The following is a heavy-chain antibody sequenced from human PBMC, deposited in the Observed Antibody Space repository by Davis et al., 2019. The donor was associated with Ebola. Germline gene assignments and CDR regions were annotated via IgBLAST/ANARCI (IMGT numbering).Heavy chain of an antibody. CDR2: INPSGGST. CDR3: ARDGEQWLPHYYGMDV. J-gene: IGHJ6*02. CDR1: GYTFTSYY. Sequence: AASVKVSCKASGYTFTSYYMHWVRQAPGQGLEWMGIINPSGGSTSYAQKLQGRVTMTTDTSTSTAYMDLRILTSDDTAVFYCARDGEQWLPHYYGMDVWGQGTTVTVSS. D-gene: IGHD6-19*01. V-gene: IGHV1-46*01.